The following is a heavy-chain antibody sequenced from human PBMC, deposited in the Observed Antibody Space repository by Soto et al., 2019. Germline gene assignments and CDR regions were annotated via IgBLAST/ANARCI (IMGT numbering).Heavy chain of an antibody. CDR3: ASSVLVTSTMNYFDL. D-gene: IGHD2-8*02. V-gene: IGHV5-51*01. Sequence: PGESLKISCQASGYSFSNFWIAWVRQMPGEGLEWLGIIYPGDSDTRYSPSFLGQVTISADKSIKTTYLQWSSLKASDTAIYFCASSVLVTSTMNYFDLWGQGTLVTVS. CDR1: GYSFSNFW. J-gene: IGHJ4*02. CDR2: IYPGDSDT.